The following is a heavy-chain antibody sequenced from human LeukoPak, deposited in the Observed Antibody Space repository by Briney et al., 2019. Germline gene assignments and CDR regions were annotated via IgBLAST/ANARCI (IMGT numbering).Heavy chain of an antibody. D-gene: IGHD2-15*01. CDR2: IYYSGST. CDR1: GGSISSHY. Sequence: PSETLSLTCTVSGGSISSHYWSWIRQPPGKGLEWIGYIYYSGSTNYNPSLKSRVTISVDPSKNQFSLKLSSVTAADTAVYYCAGQYCSGGSCQLDYWGQGTLVTVSS. V-gene: IGHV4-59*11. J-gene: IGHJ4*02. CDR3: AGQYCSGGSCQLDY.